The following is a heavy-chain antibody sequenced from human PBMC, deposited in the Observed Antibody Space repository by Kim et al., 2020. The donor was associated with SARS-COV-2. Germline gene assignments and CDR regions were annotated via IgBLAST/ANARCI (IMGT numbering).Heavy chain of an antibody. CDR3: ATTFWGGLDV. J-gene: IGHJ6*02. D-gene: IGHD7-27*01. CDR2: VDPEDGEA. CDR1: GNILSELP. V-gene: IGHV1-24*01. Sequence: ASVKVSCKVSGNILSELPMYWVRQRPGKGLEWMGGVDPEDGEAMLAQKFQGRVTMTKSTSADTAHMEVNRLTFEDTAVYYCATTFWGGLDVWGQGTTVTVSS.